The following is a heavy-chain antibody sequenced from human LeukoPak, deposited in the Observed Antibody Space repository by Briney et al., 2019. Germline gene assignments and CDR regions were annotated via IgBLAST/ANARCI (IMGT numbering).Heavy chain of an antibody. CDR2: IYYDGKT. J-gene: IGHJ4*02. CDR1: GDSMSNSNSY. D-gene: IGHD4-17*01. V-gene: IGHV4-39*01. CDR3: VRLQHFGDPH. Sequence: PSETLSLTCTVSGDSMSNSNSYWAWNRQPPGKGLEWIGSIYYDGKTYCSPSLRSRVTVSADTSKSQFSLKLSSVTAADTAVYFCVRLQHFGDPHWGQGTLVTVST.